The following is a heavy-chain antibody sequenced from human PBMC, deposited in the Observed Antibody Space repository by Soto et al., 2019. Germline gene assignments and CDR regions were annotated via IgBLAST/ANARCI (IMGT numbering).Heavy chain of an antibody. J-gene: IGHJ3*02. CDR3: ARLGPRDSSRSLPFDI. D-gene: IGHD3-22*01. CDR1: GYSFTSYW. V-gene: IGHV5-51*01. CDR2: IYPGDSDT. Sequence: RGESLKISCKGSGYSFTSYWIGWVRQMPGKGLEWMGIIYPGDSDTRYSPSFQGQVTISADKSISTAYLQWSSLKASDTAMYYCARLGPRDSSRSLPFDIWGQGTMVTVSS.